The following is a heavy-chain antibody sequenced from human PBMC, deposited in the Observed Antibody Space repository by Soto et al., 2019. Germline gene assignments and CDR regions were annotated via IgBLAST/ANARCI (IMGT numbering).Heavy chain of an antibody. CDR2: IKGKTDGGTA. CDR3: TTGIYYDILTGYHNVAY. Sequence: GGSLRLSCVASGFNLSHPWMTWVRQAAGKGLEWVGRIKGKTDGGTADYAAPVKGRATISRDDSKNTVYLQMNSLKTEDTAVYYCTTGIYYDILTGYHNVAYWGQGALVTVSS. CDR1: GFNLSHPW. J-gene: IGHJ4*02. V-gene: IGHV3-15*01. D-gene: IGHD3-9*01.